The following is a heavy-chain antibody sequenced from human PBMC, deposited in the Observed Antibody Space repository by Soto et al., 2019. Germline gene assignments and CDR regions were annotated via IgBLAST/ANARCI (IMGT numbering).Heavy chain of an antibody. CDR2: ISSSSSYI. J-gene: IGHJ3*02. V-gene: IGHV3-21*01. CDR3: ATLGYCSGGGAFDI. D-gene: IGHD2-15*01. CDR1: GFTFSSYS. Sequence: GGSLRLSCAASGFTFSSYSMNWVRQAPGKGLEWVSSISSSSSYIYYADSVKGRFTISRDNAKNSLYLQMNSLRAEDTAVYYCATLGYCSGGGAFDICGQGTIVTVSS.